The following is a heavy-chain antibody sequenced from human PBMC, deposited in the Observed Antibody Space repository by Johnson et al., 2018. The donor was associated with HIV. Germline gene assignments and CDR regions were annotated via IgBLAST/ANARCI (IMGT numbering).Heavy chain of an antibody. CDR3: ARGRGELLGGAFDI. V-gene: IGHV3-30*19. CDR2: MWYDGTNK. Sequence: QVQLVESGGGVVQPGRSLRLSCAASGFTFSTYGMHWVRQAPGKGLEWVAVMWYDGTNKYYAESVQGRFTISRDNSKNTLYLQMNSLRPEDAAVYYCARGRGELLGGAFDIWGQGTMVTVSS. J-gene: IGHJ3*02. D-gene: IGHD1-26*01. CDR1: GFTFSTYG.